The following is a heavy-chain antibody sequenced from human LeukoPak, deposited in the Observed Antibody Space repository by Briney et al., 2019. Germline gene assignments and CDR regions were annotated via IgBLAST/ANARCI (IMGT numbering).Heavy chain of an antibody. CDR1: AFAFCSNW. V-gene: IGHV3-7*04. CDR3: ARDLHPRYYLPDY. D-gene: IGHD1-26*01. CDR2: IKEDGSET. Sequence: GGSLRLSCVASAFAFCSNWMSWVRQAPGKGLEWVASIKEDGSETYYVDSVKGRFTISRDNAKNSLYLQMNSLRAEDTAVYYCARDLHPRYYLPDYWGQGTLVTVSS. J-gene: IGHJ4*02.